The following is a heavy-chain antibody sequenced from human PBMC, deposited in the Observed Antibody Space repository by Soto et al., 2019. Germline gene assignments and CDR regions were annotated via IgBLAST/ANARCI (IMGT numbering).Heavy chain of an antibody. CDR2: IYHSGST. J-gene: IGHJ6*02. Sequence: QLQLQESGSGLVKPSQTLSLTCAVSGGSISSGGYSWSWIRQPPGKGLEWIGYIYHSGSTYYNPSLKSXXTXSXXRSKTQFSLKLSSVTAADTAVYYCARDQLIYGMDVWGQGTTVTVSS. D-gene: IGHD6-6*01. CDR1: GGSISSGGYS. V-gene: IGHV4-30-2*01. CDR3: ARDQLIYGMDV.